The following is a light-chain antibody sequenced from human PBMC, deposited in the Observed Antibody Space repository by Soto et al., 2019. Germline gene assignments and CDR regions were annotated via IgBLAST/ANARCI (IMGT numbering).Light chain of an antibody. V-gene: IGKV1-27*01. CDR3: QKDDSACSST. Sequence: DIQMTQSPSSLSASVGDRVTVTCRASQGISSYLAWYQQKPGKVPKLLIFAASTLQPAVPSRFSGSGSGTDFTPTITSLQPEDVAASYCQKDDSACSSTFGGGTKVDIK. CDR1: QGISSY. J-gene: IGKJ4*01. CDR2: AAS.